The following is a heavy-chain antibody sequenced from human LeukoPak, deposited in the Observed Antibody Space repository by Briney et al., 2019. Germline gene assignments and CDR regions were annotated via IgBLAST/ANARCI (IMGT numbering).Heavy chain of an antibody. J-gene: IGHJ4*02. Sequence: GGSLRLSCAASGFTFSSYGMHWVRQAPGKGLEWVAVISYDGSNKYYADSVKGRFTISRDNYKNTLYLQMNSLRAEDTALYYCVKDFWSPSNYWGQGTLVTVSS. CDR1: GFTFSSYG. CDR3: VKDFWSPSNY. D-gene: IGHD2-8*02. CDR2: ISYDGSNK. V-gene: IGHV3-30*18.